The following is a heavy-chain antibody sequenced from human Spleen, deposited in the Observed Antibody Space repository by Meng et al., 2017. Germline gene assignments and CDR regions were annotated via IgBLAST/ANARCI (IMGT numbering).Heavy chain of an antibody. J-gene: IGHJ4*02. CDR2: INHSGST. CDR1: GGSFSDYY. Sequence: VQLPQWGAGLLKPSETLSLTCVVSGGSFSDYYGSWIRQPPGKGLEWIGEINHSGSTNYNPSLESRATISVDTSQNNLSLKLSSVTAADSAVYYCARGPTTMAHDFDYWGQGTLVTVSS. V-gene: IGHV4-34*01. D-gene: IGHD4-11*01. CDR3: ARGPTTMAHDFDY.